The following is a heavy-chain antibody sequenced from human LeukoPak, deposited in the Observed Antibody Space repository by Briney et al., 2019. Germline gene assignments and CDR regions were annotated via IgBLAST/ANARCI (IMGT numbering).Heavy chain of an antibody. CDR1: GFIFSNYW. J-gene: IGHJ4*02. CDR3: ARVQWELRGVGSYFEY. V-gene: IGHV3-7*01. Sequence: PGGSLRLSCVVSGFIFSNYWMSWVRQAPGKGLEWVANIKHDGSEKYYVDSVKGRFTMSRDNAKNSLYLQMNSLRAEDTAVYYCARVQWELRGVGSYFEYWGQGALVTVSS. CDR2: IKHDGSEK. D-gene: IGHD1-26*01.